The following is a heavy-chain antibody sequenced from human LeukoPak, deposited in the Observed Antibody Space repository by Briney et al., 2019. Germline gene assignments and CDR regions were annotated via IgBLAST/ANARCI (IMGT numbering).Heavy chain of an antibody. CDR3: ARDPLTYYDILTGSYEGYFDY. D-gene: IGHD3-9*01. J-gene: IGHJ4*02. CDR2: INPISGGT. Sequence: ASVKVSCKASGYTFTGYYMHWVRQAPGQGLEWMGWINPISGGTNYAQKFQGRVTMTRDTSISTAYMELSRLRSDDTAVYYCARDPLTYYDILTGSYEGYFDYWGQGTLVTVSS. CDR1: GYTFTGYY. V-gene: IGHV1-2*02.